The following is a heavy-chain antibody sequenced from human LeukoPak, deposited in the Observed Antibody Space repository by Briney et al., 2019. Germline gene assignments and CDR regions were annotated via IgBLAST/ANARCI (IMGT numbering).Heavy chain of an antibody. CDR2: ISYDGSNK. CDR1: GFTLNSYA. J-gene: IGHJ4*02. V-gene: IGHV3-30-3*01. D-gene: IGHD3-10*01. CDR3: ARNYFGSGSKEGVLGY. Sequence: PGGSLRLSCAAPGFTLNSYAMHWVRQAPGKGLDWVAVISYDGSNKYYADSVKGRFTISRDNSKNTLYLQMNSLRAEDTAVYYCARNYFGSGSKEGVLGYWGQGILVTVSS.